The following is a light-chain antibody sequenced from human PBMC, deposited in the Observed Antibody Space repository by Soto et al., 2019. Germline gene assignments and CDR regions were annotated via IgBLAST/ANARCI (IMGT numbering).Light chain of an antibody. CDR3: GTWDSSLSVGL. CDR2: DND. CDR1: SSNIGHNY. J-gene: IGLJ2*01. V-gene: IGLV1-51*01. Sequence: QSVLTQPPSVSAAPGQKVTISCSGSSSNIGHNYVCWYQHLPGTAPKLLIFDNDKRPSGIPDRFSGSKSGTSATLGITGLQAGDEADYYCGTWDSSLSVGLFGGGTKLT.